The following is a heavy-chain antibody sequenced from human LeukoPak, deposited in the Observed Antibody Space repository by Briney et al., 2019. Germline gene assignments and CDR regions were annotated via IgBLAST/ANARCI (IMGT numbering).Heavy chain of an antibody. D-gene: IGHD3-9*01. CDR3: ARDSYDILSGYYNPGFDY. CDR2: ISAYNGNT. V-gene: IGHV1-18*01. CDR1: GYTFTSSG. Sequence: GASVKVSCKASGYTFTSSGISWVRQAPGQGLEWMGWISAYNGNTNYAQKLQGRVTMTTDTSTSTAYMELRSLRSDDTAVYYCARDSYDILSGYYNPGFDYWGQGTLVTVSS. J-gene: IGHJ4*02.